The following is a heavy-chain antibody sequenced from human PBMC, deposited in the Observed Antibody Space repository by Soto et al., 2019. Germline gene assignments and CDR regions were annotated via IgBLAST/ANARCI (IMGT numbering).Heavy chain of an antibody. CDR3: ARGVDFEGFSPYGMDV. J-gene: IGHJ6*02. V-gene: IGHV4-30-4*01. CDR1: GGSINTGDYY. CDR2: IYYSGTT. D-gene: IGHD3-3*01. Sequence: SETLSLTCTVSGGSINTGDYYWTWIRQPRGKGLEWIGYIYYSGTTYYNPSLKSRVSLSLDTSKNHFSLRLTSVTAADTAVYYCARGVDFEGFSPYGMDVWGQGTTVTVS.